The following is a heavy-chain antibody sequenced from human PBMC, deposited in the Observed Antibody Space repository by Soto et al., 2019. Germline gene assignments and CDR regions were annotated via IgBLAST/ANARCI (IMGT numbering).Heavy chain of an antibody. J-gene: IGHJ5*02. V-gene: IGHV3-33*01. CDR1: GFTFSSYG. D-gene: IGHD6-13*01. CDR3: ARGGSSSWYLHWFDP. Sequence: QVQLVESGGGVVQPGRSLRLSCAASGFTFSSYGLHWVRQAPGKGLEWVAVVWLDGSNKYYADSVKGRFTISRDNSKNTLYLQMISLRAEDTAVYYCARGGSSSWYLHWFDPWVQGTLVTVSS. CDR2: VWLDGSNK.